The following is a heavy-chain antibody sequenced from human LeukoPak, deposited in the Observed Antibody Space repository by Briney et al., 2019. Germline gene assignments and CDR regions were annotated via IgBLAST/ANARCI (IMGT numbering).Heavy chain of an antibody. CDR2: IYYSGAT. CDR3: ARVPMTTVTTNPHRAFDY. J-gene: IGHJ4*02. Sequence: SETLSLTCTVSGGSISTYYWNWIRQPPGKGLEWIRDIYYSGATNYNPSLKSRVTISVDTSKNQFSLKLSSVTAADTAVYYCARVPMTTVTTNPHRAFDYWGQGTLVTVSS. V-gene: IGHV4-59*12. D-gene: IGHD4-17*01. CDR1: GGSISTYY.